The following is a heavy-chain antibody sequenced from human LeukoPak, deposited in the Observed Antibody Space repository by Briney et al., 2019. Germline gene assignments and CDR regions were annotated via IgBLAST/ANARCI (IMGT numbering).Heavy chain of an antibody. CDR3: ATFPTLARGAIIEYYFDY. CDR2: ISSSGSTI. V-gene: IGHV3-48*03. J-gene: IGHJ4*02. D-gene: IGHD3-10*01. CDR1: GFTFSSYE. Sequence: GGSLRLSCAASGFTFSSYEMNWVRQAPGKGLEWVSHISSSGSTIYYADSVKGRFTISRDNAKNSLYLQMNSLRAEDTAVYYCATFPTLARGAIIEYYFDYWGQGTLVTVSS.